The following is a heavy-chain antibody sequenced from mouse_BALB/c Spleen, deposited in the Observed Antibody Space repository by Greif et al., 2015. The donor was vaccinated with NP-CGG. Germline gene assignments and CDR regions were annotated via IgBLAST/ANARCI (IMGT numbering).Heavy chain of an antibody. V-gene: IGHV7-1*02. CDR3: GRDYYGSSYWYFDV. Sequence: DVKLVESGGGLVQPGGSLRLSCATSGFTFSDFYMEWVRQPPGKRLEWIAASRNKANDYTTEYSASVKGRFIVSRDTSQSILYLQMNALRAEDTAIYYCGRDYYGSSYWYFDVWGAGTTVTVSS. D-gene: IGHD1-1*01. CDR1: GFTFSDFY. J-gene: IGHJ1*01. CDR2: SRNKANDYTT.